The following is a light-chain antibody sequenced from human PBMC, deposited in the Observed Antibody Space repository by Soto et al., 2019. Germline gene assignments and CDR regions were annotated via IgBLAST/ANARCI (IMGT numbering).Light chain of an antibody. Sequence: QSALTQPPSASGSPGQSVTISCTGTISDVGGYNYVSWYQQYPGRAPKLMIYEVTKRPSGVPDRFSGSKSGNTASLTVSGLQADDEADYYCSSYAASNNFYFVFGGGTKLTVL. CDR2: EVT. CDR3: SSYAASNNFYFV. V-gene: IGLV2-8*01. CDR1: ISDVGGYNY. J-gene: IGLJ3*02.